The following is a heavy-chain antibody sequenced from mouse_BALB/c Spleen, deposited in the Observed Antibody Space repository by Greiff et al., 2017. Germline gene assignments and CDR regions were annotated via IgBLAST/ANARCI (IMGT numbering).Heavy chain of an antibody. Sequence: VQGVESGAELARPGASVKLSCKASGYTFTSYWMQWVKQRPGQGLEWIGAIYPGDGDTRYTQKFKGKATLTADKSSSTAYMQLSSLASEDSAVYYCARSGGTRYFDYWGQGTTLTVSS. J-gene: IGHJ2*01. D-gene: IGHD3-1*01. V-gene: IGHV1-87*01. CDR1: GYTFTSYW. CDR2: IYPGDGDT. CDR3: ARSGGTRYFDY.